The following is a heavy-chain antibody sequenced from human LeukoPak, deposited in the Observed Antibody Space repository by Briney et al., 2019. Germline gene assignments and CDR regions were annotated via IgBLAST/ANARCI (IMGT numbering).Heavy chain of an antibody. V-gene: IGHV3-30-3*01. J-gene: IGHJ6*02. CDR2: ISYDGSNK. D-gene: IGHD3-10*01. CDR3: AREKSGYYYGMDV. CDR1: GFTFSSDA. Sequence: GGSLRVSCAASGFTFSSDAMHCVRQAPGKGLEWVAVISYDGSNKYYADSVKGRFTISRDNSKNTLYLQMNSLRAEDTAVYYCAREKSGYYYGMDVRGQGTTVTVSS.